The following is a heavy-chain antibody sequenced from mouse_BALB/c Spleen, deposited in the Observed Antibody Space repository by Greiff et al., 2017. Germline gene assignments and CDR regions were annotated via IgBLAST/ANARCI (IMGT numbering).Heavy chain of an antibody. V-gene: IGHV1S81*02. CDR3: ARSGVR. Sequence: QVQLQQPGAELVKPGASVKLSCKASGYTFTSYWTHWVKQRPGQGLVWIGEINPSNGRTNYNEKFKSKVTLTVDKSSSTTYMQLSRLTSEDSAVYYCARSGVRWGQGTLVTVSA. CDR1: GYTFTSYW. J-gene: IGHJ3*01. CDR2: INPSNGRT. D-gene: IGHD3-2*02.